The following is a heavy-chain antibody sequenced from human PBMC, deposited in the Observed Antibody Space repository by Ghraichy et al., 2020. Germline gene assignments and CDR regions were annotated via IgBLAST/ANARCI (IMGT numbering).Heavy chain of an antibody. CDR3: ARSPKLRFLEWLPKRHYYYYYMDV. J-gene: IGHJ6*03. CDR1: GGSISSYY. CDR2: IYYSGST. D-gene: IGHD3-3*01. Sequence: SETLSLTCTVSGGSISSYYWSWIRQPPGKGLEWIGYIYYSGSTNYNPSLKSRVTISVDTSKNQFSLKLSSVTAADTAVYYCARSPKLRFLEWLPKRHYYYYYMDVWGKGTTVTVSS. V-gene: IGHV4-59*01.